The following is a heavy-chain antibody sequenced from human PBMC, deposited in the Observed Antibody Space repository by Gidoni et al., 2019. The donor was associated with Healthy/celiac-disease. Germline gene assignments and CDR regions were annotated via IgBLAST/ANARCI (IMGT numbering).Heavy chain of an antibody. V-gene: IGHV3-11*05. Sequence: VQLVESGGGLVKPGGSLRLSGAASGFTFSDYYRGWIRQAPGKGLEWVSYMSSSSSYTNYADSVKGRFTSSRDNAKNSLYLQMNSLRAEDTAVYYCARDSYGSGSEYYYYYYMDVWGKGTTVTVSS. J-gene: IGHJ6*03. D-gene: IGHD3-10*01. CDR2: MSSSSSYT. CDR1: GFTFSDYY. CDR3: ARDSYGSGSEYYYYYYMDV.